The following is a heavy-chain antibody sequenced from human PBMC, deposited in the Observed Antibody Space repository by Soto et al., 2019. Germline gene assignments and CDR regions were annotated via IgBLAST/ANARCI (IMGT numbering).Heavy chain of an antibody. D-gene: IGHD1-7*01. Sequence: QVQLVQSGAEVKKPGASVKVSCKASGYIFISYGISWVLQAPGQGLEWMGWISAHNGNTNYAQTLQGRVTMTTDTSTRTAYMEVRSMRSDDTAVSYCARQDWNYNWFDPWGQGPLITVSS. V-gene: IGHV1-18*01. CDR1: GYIFISYG. CDR2: ISAHNGNT. CDR3: ARQDWNYNWFDP. J-gene: IGHJ5*02.